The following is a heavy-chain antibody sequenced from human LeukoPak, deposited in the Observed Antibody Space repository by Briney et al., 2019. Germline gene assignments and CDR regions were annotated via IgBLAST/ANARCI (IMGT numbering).Heavy chain of an antibody. CDR3: ARDPPLGSCSTISCPHLDY. CDR2: INSSSSFI. CDR1: GFTFSRYS. Sequence: NSGGSLRLSCAASGFTFSRYSMNWVRQAPGKGLEWVSSINSSSSFIYYADSVKGRFTISRDNAKNSLYLQMNSLRAEDTAVYYCARDPPLGSCSTISCPHLDYWGQGTLVTVSS. V-gene: IGHV3-21*01. D-gene: IGHD2-2*01. J-gene: IGHJ4*02.